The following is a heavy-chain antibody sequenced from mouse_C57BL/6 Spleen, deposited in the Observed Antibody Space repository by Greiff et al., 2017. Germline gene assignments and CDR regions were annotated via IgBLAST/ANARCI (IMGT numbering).Heavy chain of an antibody. J-gene: IGHJ4*01. CDR1: GFNIKDDY. Sequence: EVQRVESGAELVRPGASVKLSCTASGFNIKDDYMHWVKQRPEQGLEWIGWIDPENGDTEYASKFQGKATITADTSSNTAYLQLSSLTSEDTAVYYCTTDGSSYGYAMDYWGQGTSVTVSS. CDR2: IDPENGDT. CDR3: TTDGSSYGYAMDY. D-gene: IGHD1-1*01. V-gene: IGHV14-4*01.